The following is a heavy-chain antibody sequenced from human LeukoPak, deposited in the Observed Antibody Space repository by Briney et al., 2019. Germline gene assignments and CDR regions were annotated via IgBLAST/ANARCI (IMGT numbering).Heavy chain of an antibody. J-gene: IGHJ6*02. V-gene: IGHV1-3*01. D-gene: IGHD2-2*01. CDR1: GYTFTTYA. Sequence: GASVKVSCKASGYTFTTYAMHWVRQAPGQRLEWMGWINGDNGNTKYSQKFQGRVTITRDTSASTVYMELSSLRSEDTAVYYCATAVAPDAREVTDIVVVPAAYYYYYGMDVWGQGTTVTVSS. CDR3: ATAVAPDAREVTDIVVVPAAYYYYYGMDV. CDR2: INGDNGNT.